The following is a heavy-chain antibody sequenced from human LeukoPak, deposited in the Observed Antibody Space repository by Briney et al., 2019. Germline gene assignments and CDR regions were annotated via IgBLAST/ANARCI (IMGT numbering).Heavy chain of an antibody. D-gene: IGHD3-22*01. J-gene: IGHJ4*02. Sequence: PGGSLRLSCAASGFTLDDYAMHWVRQAPGKGLEWVSGISWNSVNIGYADSVKGRFTISRDNAKNSLYLQMNSLRAEDMALYYCAKGTMIVVAVVDYFDYWGQGTLVTVSS. CDR3: AKGTMIVVAVVDYFDY. V-gene: IGHV3-9*03. CDR2: ISWNSVNI. CDR1: GFTLDDYA.